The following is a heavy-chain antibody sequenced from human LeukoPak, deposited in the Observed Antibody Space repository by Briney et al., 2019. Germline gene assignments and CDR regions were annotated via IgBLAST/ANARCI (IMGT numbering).Heavy chain of an antibody. V-gene: IGHV5-51*01. Sequence: GESLKISCKGSGNTFTNYWIGWVRQLPGKGLEWMGIIYPGNSETRYSPSFQGQVTMSADKSISTAYLQWSSLKASDTAMYYCARHPAAAGLYYYMDVWGKGTTVTVSS. J-gene: IGHJ6*03. CDR2: IYPGNSET. D-gene: IGHD6-13*01. CDR3: ARHPAAAGLYYYMDV. CDR1: GNTFTNYW.